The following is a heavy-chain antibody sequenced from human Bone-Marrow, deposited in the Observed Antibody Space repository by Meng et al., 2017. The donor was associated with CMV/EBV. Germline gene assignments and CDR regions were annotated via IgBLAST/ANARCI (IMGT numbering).Heavy chain of an antibody. Sequence: GESLKISCAASGFTFSSYAMHWVRQAPGKGLEWVAVISYDGSNKYYADSVKGRFTISRDNAKNSLYLQMNSLRAEDTAVYYCAREGVSSSIAYWGQGPRVTVSS. CDR1: GFTFSSYA. D-gene: IGHD6-6*01. V-gene: IGHV3-30*04. CDR3: AREGVSSSIAY. CDR2: ISYDGSNK. J-gene: IGHJ4*02.